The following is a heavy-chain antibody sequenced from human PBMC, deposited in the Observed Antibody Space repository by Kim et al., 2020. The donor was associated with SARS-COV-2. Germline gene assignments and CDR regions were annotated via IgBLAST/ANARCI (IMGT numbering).Heavy chain of an antibody. CDR1: GDSISTYS. Sequence: SETLSLTCTVSGDSISTYSWSLIRQPPGKGLEWIGYIFDIGTTNYSPSLQSRVSMSVDTSKKQFSLKLSSVTAADTAVYYCARVEGSTWFYFDYWGPGILVTVSS. D-gene: IGHD6-13*01. J-gene: IGHJ4*02. CDR2: IFDIGTT. CDR3: ARVEGSTWFYFDY. V-gene: IGHV4-59*13.